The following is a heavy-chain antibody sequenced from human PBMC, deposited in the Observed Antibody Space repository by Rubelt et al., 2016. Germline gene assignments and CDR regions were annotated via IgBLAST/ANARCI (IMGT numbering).Heavy chain of an antibody. Sequence: GLVKPSETLSLTCTVSGGSISSYYWSWIRQPPGKGLEWIGYVHYSGSTNYNPSLKSRVTISVDTSKNQFSLKLSSVTAADTAVYYCARTYRYYSDYWGQGTLVTVSS. J-gene: IGHJ4*02. CDR3: ARTYRYYSDY. V-gene: IGHV4-59*08. D-gene: IGHD1-26*01. CDR2: VHYSGST. CDR1: GGSISSYY.